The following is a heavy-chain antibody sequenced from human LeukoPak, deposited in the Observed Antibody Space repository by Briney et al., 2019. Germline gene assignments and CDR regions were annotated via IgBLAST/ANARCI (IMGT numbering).Heavy chain of an antibody. Sequence: GGSLRLSCVASGFTFSRFAMSWVRQAPGKGLEWVSVISGSGGSTYYADSVKGRFTISRDNSKNALYLQMNSLRAEDTAVYYCAKDPSAPDTAEYFQHWGQGTLVTVAS. CDR3: AKDPSAPDTAEYFQH. D-gene: IGHD2-2*02. CDR2: ISGSGGST. J-gene: IGHJ1*01. CDR1: GFTFSRFA. V-gene: IGHV3-23*01.